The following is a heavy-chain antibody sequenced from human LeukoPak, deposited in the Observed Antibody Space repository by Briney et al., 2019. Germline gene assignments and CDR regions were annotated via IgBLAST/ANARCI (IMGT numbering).Heavy chain of an antibody. V-gene: IGHV3-23*01. J-gene: IGHJ6*03. Sequence: PGGSLRLSCAASGFTFSSYAMSWVRQAPGKGLEWVSAISGSGGSTYYADSVKGRFTISRDNSKNTLYLQMNSLRAEDTAVYYCAGDSSGYYDYYYYMDVWGKGTTVTVSS. D-gene: IGHD3-22*01. CDR2: ISGSGGST. CDR3: AGDSSGYYDYYYYMDV. CDR1: GFTFSSYA.